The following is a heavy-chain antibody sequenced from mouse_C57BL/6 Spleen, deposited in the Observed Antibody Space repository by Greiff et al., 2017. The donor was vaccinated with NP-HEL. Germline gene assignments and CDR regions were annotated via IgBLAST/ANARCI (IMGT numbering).Heavy chain of an antibody. CDR1: GYSITSGYY. CDR3: ARKGYDAMDY. V-gene: IGHV3-6*01. Sequence: EVKLMESGPGLVKPSQSLSLTCSVTGYSITSGYYWNWIRQFPGNKLEWMGYISYDGSNNYNPSLKNRISITRDTSKNQFFLKLNSVTTEDTATYYCARKGYDAMDYWGQGTSVTVSS. J-gene: IGHJ4*01. CDR2: ISYDGSN.